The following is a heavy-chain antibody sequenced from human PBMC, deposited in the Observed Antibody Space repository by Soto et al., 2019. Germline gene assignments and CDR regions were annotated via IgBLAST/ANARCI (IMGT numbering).Heavy chain of an antibody. CDR1: GFTFSSYA. CDR3: GKMASGYSYEYYYYGMDV. D-gene: IGHD5-18*01. V-gene: IGHV3-23*01. J-gene: IGHJ6*02. Sequence: GGSLRLSCAASGFTFSSYAMSWVRQAPGKGLEWVSAISGSGGSTYYADSVKGRFTISRDNSKNTLYLQMNSLRAEDTAIYYYGKMASGYSYEYYYYGMDVWGQGTTVTVSS. CDR2: ISGSGGST.